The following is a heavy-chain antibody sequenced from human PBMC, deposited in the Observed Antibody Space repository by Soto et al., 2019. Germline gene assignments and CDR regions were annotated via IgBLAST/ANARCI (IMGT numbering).Heavy chain of an antibody. V-gene: IGHV3-30-3*01. J-gene: IGHJ6*02. CDR3: ARRRGYYYDSSGYLTPIYYYYGMDV. CDR1: GFTFSSYA. D-gene: IGHD3-22*01. CDR2: ISYDGSNK. Sequence: GGSLRLSCAASGFTFSSYAMHWVRQAPGKGLEWVAVISYDGSNKYYADSVKGRFTISRDNSKNTLYLQMNSLRAEDTAVYYCARRRGYYYDSSGYLTPIYYYYGMDVWGQGTTVTVSS.